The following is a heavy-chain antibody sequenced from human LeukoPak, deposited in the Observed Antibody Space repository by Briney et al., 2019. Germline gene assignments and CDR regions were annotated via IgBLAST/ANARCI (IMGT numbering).Heavy chain of an antibody. V-gene: IGHV3-30-3*01. J-gene: IGHJ3*02. Sequence: PGGSLRLSCAASGFTFNDYAMYWVRQTPGKGLEWVTLISYDGYDKSYADSVRGRFTISRDNAKNSLYLQMNSLRAEDTAVYYCARALRGGNSGLGAFDIWGQGTMVTVSS. CDR1: GFTFNDYA. CDR2: ISYDGYDK. D-gene: IGHD4-23*01. CDR3: ARALRGGNSGLGAFDI.